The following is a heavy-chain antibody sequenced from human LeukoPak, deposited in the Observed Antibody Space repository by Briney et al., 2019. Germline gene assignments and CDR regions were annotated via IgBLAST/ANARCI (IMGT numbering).Heavy chain of an antibody. V-gene: IGHV4-59*01. CDR3: ARSVEGYCSGGSCYSYYYYMDV. J-gene: IGHJ6*03. CDR1: GGSISSYY. CDR2: IYYSGST. D-gene: IGHD2-15*01. Sequence: SETLSLTCTVSGGSISSYYWSWIRQPLGKGLEWIGYIYYSGSTNYNPSLKSRVTMSVGTSKNQFSLKLSSVTAADTAVYYCARSVEGYCSGGSCYSYYYYMDVWGKGTTVTVSS.